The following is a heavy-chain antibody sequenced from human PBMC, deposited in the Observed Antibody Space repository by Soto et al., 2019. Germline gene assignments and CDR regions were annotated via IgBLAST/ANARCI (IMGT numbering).Heavy chain of an antibody. Sequence: QVQLAESGGGVVQPGKSLRLSCEASGFTFDTYAMHWVRQAPGKGLEWVALIWDDGSRKEYLESVRGRFTISRDNSKNTLYLKMNSLRAEHTALYYCVRDRDPMNREVIMTIGHLRLWGRGALVSVST. J-gene: IGHJ2*01. CDR1: GFTFDTYA. CDR2: IWDDGSRK. D-gene: IGHD3-10*01. CDR3: VRDRDPMNREVIMTIGHLRL. V-gene: IGHV3-33*01.